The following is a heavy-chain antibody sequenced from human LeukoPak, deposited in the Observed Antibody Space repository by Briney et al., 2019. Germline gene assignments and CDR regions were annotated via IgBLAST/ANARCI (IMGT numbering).Heavy chain of an antibody. CDR3: TRDHMVRGLDY. CDR2: IRSKAYGGTT. CDR1: GFTFGDYA. D-gene: IGHD3-10*01. J-gene: IGHJ4*02. V-gene: IGHV3-49*03. Sequence: PGGSLRLSCTASGFTFGDYAMSWFRQAPGKGLEWVGFIRSKAYGGTTEYAASVKGRFTISRDDSKSIAYLQMNSLKTEDTAVYYCTRDHMVRGLDYWGQGTLVTVSS.